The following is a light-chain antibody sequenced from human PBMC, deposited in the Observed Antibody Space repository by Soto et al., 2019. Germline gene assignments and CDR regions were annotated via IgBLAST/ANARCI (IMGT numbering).Light chain of an antibody. J-gene: IGKJ2*01. CDR1: QSISSW. CDR2: KAS. V-gene: IGKV1-5*03. Sequence: DIQMTQSPSTLSASVGDRVTITCRASQSISSWLVWYQQKPGKAPKLLIYKASNLESGVPSRFSGSGSGTEFTLTITSLQPDDFATYYCQQYNSHASASAFGQGTKLEIK. CDR3: QQYNSHASASA.